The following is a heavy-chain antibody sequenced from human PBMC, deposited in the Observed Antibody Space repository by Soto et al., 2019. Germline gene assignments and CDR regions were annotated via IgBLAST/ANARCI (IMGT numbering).Heavy chain of an antibody. CDR3: ARDRGPTGYDYFDY. V-gene: IGHV3-23*01. D-gene: IGHD5-12*01. J-gene: IGHJ4*02. CDR2: ISGSGGST. Sequence: GGSLRLSCAASGFTFSSYAMSWVRQAPGKGLEWVSTISGSGGSTYYADSVKGRFTISRDNSKNTLYLQMNSLRAEDTAVYYCARDRGPTGYDYFDYWGQGTLVTVPQ. CDR1: GFTFSSYA.